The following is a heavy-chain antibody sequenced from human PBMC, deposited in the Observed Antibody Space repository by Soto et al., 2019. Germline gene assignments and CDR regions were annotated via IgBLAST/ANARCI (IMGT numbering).Heavy chain of an antibody. CDR3: AKDSTSFNGVCARFDM. CDR2: VGGSDDDK. V-gene: IGHV3-23*01. CDR1: GFTFSDYA. Sequence: EVQLLESGGGVVQPGGSLRLSCAASGFTFSDYAMSWVRQTPGKGLQWVSGVGGSDDDKHYADSVRGRFIVSIDKSKNRLFLQINSLRGDDTACYYCAKDSTSFNGVCARFDMWGQGTEVTVSS. J-gene: IGHJ3*02. D-gene: IGHD2-8*01.